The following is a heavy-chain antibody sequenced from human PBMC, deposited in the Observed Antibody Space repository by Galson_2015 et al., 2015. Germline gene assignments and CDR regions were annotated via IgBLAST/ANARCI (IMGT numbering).Heavy chain of an antibody. CDR1: GYTFTSYY. D-gene: IGHD2-15*01. CDR3: ARASSHVVVAAKLNWFDP. CDR2: INPSGGST. Sequence: SVKVSCKASGYTFTSYYMHWVRQAPGQGLEWMGIINPSGGSTSYAQKFQGRVTMTRDTSTSTVYMELSSLRSEDTAVYYCARASSHVVVAAKLNWFDPWGQGTLVTVSS. J-gene: IGHJ5*02. V-gene: IGHV1-46*01.